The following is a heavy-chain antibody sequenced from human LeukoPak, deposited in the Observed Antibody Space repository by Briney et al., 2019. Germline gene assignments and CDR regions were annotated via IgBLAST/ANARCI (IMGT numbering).Heavy chain of an antibody. D-gene: IGHD6-13*01. CDR2: IIGGGEDT. J-gene: IGHJ6*02. CDR1: GIPLSNYG. Sequence: GGALVLSFAVSGIPLSNYGMRWGRPAPGQGLEWVWSIIGGGEDTYYSDSEKGRFTISRDKSETELDVEMNSMGGDDTALYYCARTIAQYTNTWLYYSYGLDVWGQGTTVTVSS. CDR3: ARTIAQYTNTWLYYSYGLDV. V-gene: IGHV3-23*01.